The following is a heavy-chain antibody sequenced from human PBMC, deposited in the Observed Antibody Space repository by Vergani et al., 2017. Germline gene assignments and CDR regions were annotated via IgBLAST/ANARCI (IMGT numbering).Heavy chain of an antibody. V-gene: IGHV3-23*01. J-gene: IGHJ5*02. D-gene: IGHD1-26*01. CDR1: GFTFSSYA. CDR3: AKALVGATTRSWFDP. CDR2: ISGSGGST. Sequence: EVQLLESGGGLVQPGGSLRLSCAASGFTFSSYAMSWVRQAPGQGLEWVSAISGSGGSTYYADSVKGRCTISRDNSKNTLYLQISSLRAEDTAVYYCAKALVGATTRSWFDPWGQGTLVTVSS.